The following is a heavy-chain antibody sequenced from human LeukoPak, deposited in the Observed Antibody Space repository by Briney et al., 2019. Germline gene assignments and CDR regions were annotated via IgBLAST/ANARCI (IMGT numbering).Heavy chain of an antibody. V-gene: IGHV4-59*08. CDR1: GVSISGYY. Sequence: PSETLSLTCTVSGVSISGYYWSWIRQPPGKGLEWIGYVYYSGSINYNPSLKSRATISVDTSKNQLSLKVSPVTAADTAVYYCARHTKLGGDFDYWGQGTLVTVSS. J-gene: IGHJ4*02. CDR2: VYYSGSI. CDR3: ARHTKLGGDFDY. D-gene: IGHD3-3*01.